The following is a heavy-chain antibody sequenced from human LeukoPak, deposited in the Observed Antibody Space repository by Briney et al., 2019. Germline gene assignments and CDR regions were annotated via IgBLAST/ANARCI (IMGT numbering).Heavy chain of an antibody. Sequence: ASVKVSCKASGYTFTSYGISWVRQAPGQGLEWMGWISAYNGNTNYAQKLQGRVTMTTDTSTSTAYMELRSLRSDDTAVYYCARVDDSSGYYYRNWFDPWGQGTLATVSS. CDR2: ISAYNGNT. CDR1: GYTFTSYG. V-gene: IGHV1-18*01. D-gene: IGHD3-22*01. J-gene: IGHJ5*02. CDR3: ARVDDSSGYYYRNWFDP.